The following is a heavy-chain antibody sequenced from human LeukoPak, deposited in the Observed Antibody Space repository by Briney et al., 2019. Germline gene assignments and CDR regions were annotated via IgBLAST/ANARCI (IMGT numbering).Heavy chain of an antibody. J-gene: IGHJ4*02. Sequence: ASVKVSCKASGGTFSRYTISWVRQAPGQGLEWMGGIVPMFGRANYAQKFQGRLTITADESSTTAYMELSGLRSEDTAVYYCATDASIYDSRGYYYLWWGQGTLVTVSS. CDR3: ATDASIYDSRGYYYLW. CDR1: GGTFSRYT. D-gene: IGHD3-22*01. CDR2: IVPMFGRA. V-gene: IGHV1-69*13.